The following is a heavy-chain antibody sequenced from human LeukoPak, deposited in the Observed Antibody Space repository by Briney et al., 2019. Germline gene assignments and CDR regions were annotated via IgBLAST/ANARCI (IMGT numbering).Heavy chain of an antibody. CDR2: IIPIFGTA. CDR3: ARVAYSSTPLDAFDI. CDR1: GGTFSSYA. Sequence: SVKVSCKASGGTFSSYAISWVRQAPGQGLEWMGGIIPIFGTANYAQKFQGRVTITTDESTSTAYMELSSLRSEDTAVYYCARVAYSSTPLDAFDIWGQGTMVTVSS. D-gene: IGHD6-13*01. V-gene: IGHV1-69*05. J-gene: IGHJ3*02.